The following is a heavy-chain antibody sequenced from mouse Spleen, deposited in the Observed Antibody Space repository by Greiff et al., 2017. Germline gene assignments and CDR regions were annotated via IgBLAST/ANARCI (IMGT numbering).Heavy chain of an antibody. V-gene: IGHV5-12*02. CDR1: GFTFSDYY. CDR3: ARRGYGSSQAWFAY. Sequence: EVQLVESGGGLVQPGGSLKLSCATSGFTFSDYYMYWVRQTPEKRLEWVAYISNGGGSTYYPDTVKGRFTISRDNAKNTLYLQMSRLKSEDTAMYYCARRGYGSSQAWFAYWGQGTLVTVSA. CDR2: ISNGGGST. D-gene: IGHD1-1*01. J-gene: IGHJ3*01.